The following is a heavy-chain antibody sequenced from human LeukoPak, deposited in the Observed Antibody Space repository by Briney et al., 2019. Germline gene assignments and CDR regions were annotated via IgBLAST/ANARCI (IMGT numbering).Heavy chain of an antibody. V-gene: IGHV5-51*01. D-gene: IGHD6-13*01. CDR2: VNPADSDT. CDR1: GHSFTSYW. CDR3: ATVPRIPAVGNTEYFQY. Sequence: GESLKISCKGSGHSFTSYWIAWVRQMPGKGLEWMGIVNPADSDTRYSPSFQGQVTISVDKSINTAYLQWSSLQASDTAMYYCATVPRIPAVGNTEYFQYWGQGTLVTVSS. J-gene: IGHJ1*01.